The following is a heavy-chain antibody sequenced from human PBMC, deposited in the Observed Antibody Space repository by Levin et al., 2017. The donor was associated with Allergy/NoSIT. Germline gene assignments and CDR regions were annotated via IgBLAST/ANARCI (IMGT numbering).Heavy chain of an antibody. J-gene: IGHJ3*02. V-gene: IGHV3-33*01. Sequence: PGGSLRLSCAASGFTFSNYAMHWVRQAPGKGLEWLAVMWYDENDKYYADSVKGRFTISRDNTKNTLYLQMNSLRAEDTAVYYCARDRSHRDAFDMWGQGTMVTVSS. CDR3: ARDRSHRDAFDM. CDR2: MWYDENDK. CDR1: GFTFSNYA.